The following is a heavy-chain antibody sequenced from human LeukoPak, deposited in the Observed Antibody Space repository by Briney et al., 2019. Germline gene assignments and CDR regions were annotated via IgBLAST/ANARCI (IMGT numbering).Heavy chain of an antibody. Sequence: SETLSLTCAVYGGSFSGYYWSWIRQPPGKGLEWIGEINHSGSTNYNPSLKSRVTISVDTSKNQFSLKLSSVTAADTAVYYCARDLGGFHDYWGQGTLVTVSS. D-gene: IGHD2-15*01. V-gene: IGHV4-34*01. CDR3: ARDLGGFHDY. CDR1: GGSFSGYY. CDR2: INHSGST. J-gene: IGHJ4*02.